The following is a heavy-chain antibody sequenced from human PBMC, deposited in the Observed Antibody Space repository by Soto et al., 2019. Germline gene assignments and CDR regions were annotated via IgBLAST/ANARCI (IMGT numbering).Heavy chain of an antibody. CDR2: ISSSSSTI. D-gene: IGHD3-22*01. CDR3: ARDLYYYDSSGYYSHYYYYGMDV. V-gene: IGHV3-48*01. Sequence: GGSLRLSCAASGFTFSSYSMNWVRQAPGKGLEWVSYISSSSSTIYYADSVKGRFTISRDNAKNSLYLQMNSLRAEDTAVYYCARDLYYYDSSGYYSHYYYYGMDVWGQGTTVTVSS. J-gene: IGHJ6*02. CDR1: GFTFSSYS.